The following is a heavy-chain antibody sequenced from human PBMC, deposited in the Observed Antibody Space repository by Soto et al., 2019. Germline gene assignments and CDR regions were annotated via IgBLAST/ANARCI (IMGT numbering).Heavy chain of an antibody. Sequence: QVQLVQSGAEVKKPGSSVKVSCKASGGTFSSYTISWVRQAPGQGLEWMGRIIPILGIANYAQKFQGRVTITADKSTSTAYRELSSLRSEDTAVYYCARLPLGDYRPKNWFDPWGQGTLVTVSS. CDR1: GGTFSSYT. D-gene: IGHD4-17*01. CDR2: IIPILGIA. J-gene: IGHJ5*02. V-gene: IGHV1-69*02. CDR3: ARLPLGDYRPKNWFDP.